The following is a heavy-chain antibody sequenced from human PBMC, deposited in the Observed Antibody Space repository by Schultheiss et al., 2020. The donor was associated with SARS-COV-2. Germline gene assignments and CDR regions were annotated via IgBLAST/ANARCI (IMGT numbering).Heavy chain of an antibody. D-gene: IGHD3-3*01. V-gene: IGHV3-33*01. CDR3: ARVGTYYDFWSGEYNWFDP. J-gene: IGHJ5*02. Sequence: GGSLRLSCAASGFTFSSYGMHWVRQAPGKGLEWVAVIWYDGSNKYYADSVKGRFTISRDNSKNTLYLQMNSLRAEDTAVYYCARVGTYYDFWSGEYNWFDPWGQGTLVTVSS. CDR2: IWYDGSNK. CDR1: GFTFSSYG.